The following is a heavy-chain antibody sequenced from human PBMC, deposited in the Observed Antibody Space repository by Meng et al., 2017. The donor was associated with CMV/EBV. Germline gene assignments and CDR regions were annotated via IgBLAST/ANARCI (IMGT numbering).Heavy chain of an antibody. CDR1: GFTFSSYG. CDR3: AKEYGRYCSGGSCYSRH. J-gene: IGHJ4*02. D-gene: IGHD2-15*01. CDR2: IWYDGSNK. Sequence: GESLKISCAASGFTFSSYGIHWVRQAPGKGLEWVAVIWYDGSNKYYADSVKGRFTISRDNSKNTLYLQMNSLRAEDTAVYYCAKEYGRYCSGGSCYSRHWGQGTLVTVSS. V-gene: IGHV3-33*06.